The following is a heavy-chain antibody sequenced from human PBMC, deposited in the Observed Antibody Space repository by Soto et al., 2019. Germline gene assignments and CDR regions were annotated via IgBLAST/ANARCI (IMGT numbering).Heavy chain of an antibody. CDR3: ARERGGNVFVPATDAFDI. CDR2: ISPYNGET. Sequence: VQLVQSGAEVKKPGASVKVSCKASDYPFLHYGISWVRQAPGQGLQWMGWISPYNGETNYAQILQGRVTMTTDTSTSTAYMELRSLKSDDTAVYYCARERGGNVFVPATDAFDIWGQGTTVTVSS. D-gene: IGHD3-16*01. CDR1: DYPFLHYG. V-gene: IGHV1-18*01. J-gene: IGHJ3*02.